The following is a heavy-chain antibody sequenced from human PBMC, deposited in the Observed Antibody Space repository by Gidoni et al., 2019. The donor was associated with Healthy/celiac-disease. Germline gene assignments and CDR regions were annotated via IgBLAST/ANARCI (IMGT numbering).Heavy chain of an antibody. J-gene: IGHJ4*02. CDR3: AKFQGSHYYGSGGIDY. Sequence: QVQLVESGGGVVQPGRALRLSCEAHGFTCRSYGMHRVRQAPGKGLEWVAVISYDGSNKYYADSVKGRFTISRDNSKNTLYLQMNSLRAEDTAVYYCAKFQGSHYYGSGGIDYWGQGTLVTVSA. CDR1: GFTCRSYG. D-gene: IGHD3-10*01. V-gene: IGHV3-30*18. CDR2: ISYDGSNK.